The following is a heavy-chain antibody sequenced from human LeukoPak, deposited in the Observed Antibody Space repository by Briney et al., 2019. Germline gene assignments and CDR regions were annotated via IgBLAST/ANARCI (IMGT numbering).Heavy chain of an antibody. J-gene: IGHJ3*02. CDR2: IKEDGSEK. V-gene: IGHV3-7*01. CDR3: AGGPVRYPI. CDR1: GITFSSYW. Sequence: PGGSLRLSCAVSGITFSSYWMSWVRQAPGKGLEWVANIKEDGSEKYYVDSVKGRFTISRDNAKNSLYLQMSSLSAEDTAVYYCAGGPVRYPIWGRGTMVTVSS. D-gene: IGHD3-9*01.